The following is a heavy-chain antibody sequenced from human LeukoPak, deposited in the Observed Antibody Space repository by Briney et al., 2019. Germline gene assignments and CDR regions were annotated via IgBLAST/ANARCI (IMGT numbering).Heavy chain of an antibody. J-gene: IGHJ4*02. V-gene: IGHV1-2*02. D-gene: IGHD1-14*01. CDR3: ARVTAAHHPFDY. CDR1: GYTFTGYH. Sequence: ASVKVSCKASGYTFTGYHMHWVRQAPGQGLEWMGWINPNSGGTNYAQKFQGRVTMTRDTSISTAYMELSRLRSDDTAVYYCARVTAAHHPFDYWGQGTLVTVSS. CDR2: INPNSGGT.